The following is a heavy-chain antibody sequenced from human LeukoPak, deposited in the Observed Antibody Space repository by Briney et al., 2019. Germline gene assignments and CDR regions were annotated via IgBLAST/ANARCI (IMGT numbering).Heavy chain of an antibody. D-gene: IGHD3-9*01. CDR1: GFTFINAA. V-gene: IGHV3-21*01. Sequence: GWYQRLSCAATGFTFINAAMDWARQGAGKGLEWVSSIDYDSSHIYYAASVRGRFTISRDNARNSVYLQMNSLRVEDTAVYYCARDPLRYLRVGHYDYWGEGALVAVSS. CDR2: IDYDSSHI. CDR3: ARDPLRYLRVGHYDY. J-gene: IGHJ4*02.